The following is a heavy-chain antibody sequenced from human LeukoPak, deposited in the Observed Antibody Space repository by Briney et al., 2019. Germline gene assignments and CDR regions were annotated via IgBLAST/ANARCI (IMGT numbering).Heavy chain of an antibody. CDR3: ARGSRNYNNYEGADY. V-gene: IGHV4-34*01. J-gene: IGHJ4*02. CDR2: INHSGDT. D-gene: IGHD4-11*01. Sequence: SETLSLTCAVYGGAFSGYYWSWIRQPPGKGLEWIGEINHSGDTKYNPSLKSRVSMSVDVSKDQFSLKLTSLTAADTAVYYCARGSRNYNNYEGADYWGQGTLVTVSP. CDR1: GGAFSGYY.